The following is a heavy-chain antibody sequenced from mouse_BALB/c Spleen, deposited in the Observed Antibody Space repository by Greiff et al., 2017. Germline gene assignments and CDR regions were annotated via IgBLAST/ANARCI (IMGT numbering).Heavy chain of an antibody. D-gene: IGHD1-1*01. CDR2: IWTGGGT. Sequence: VQLVESGPGLVAPSQSLSITCTVSGFSLTSYDISWIRQPPGKGLEWLGVIWTGGGTNYNSAFMSRLSISKDNSKSQVFLKMNSLQTDDTAIYYCVRDYYGSTYYYAMDYWGQGTSVTVSS. CDR1: GFSLTSYD. CDR3: VRDYYGSTYYYAMDY. V-gene: IGHV2-9-2*01. J-gene: IGHJ4*01.